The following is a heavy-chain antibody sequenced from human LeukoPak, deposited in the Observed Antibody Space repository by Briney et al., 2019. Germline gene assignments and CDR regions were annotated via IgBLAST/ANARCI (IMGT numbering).Heavy chain of an antibody. J-gene: IGHJ6*02. Sequence: ASVKVSCKASGYTFTSYDINWVRQATGQGLEWMGWMNPNSGNTGYAQKFQGRVTMTRNTSMSTAYMELSSLRSEDTAVYYCARAHPPYDSDYYYGMDVWAKGPRSPSP. CDR1: GYTFTSYD. CDR3: ARAHPPYDSDYYYGMDV. D-gene: IGHD5-12*01. V-gene: IGHV1-8*01. CDR2: MNPNSGNT.